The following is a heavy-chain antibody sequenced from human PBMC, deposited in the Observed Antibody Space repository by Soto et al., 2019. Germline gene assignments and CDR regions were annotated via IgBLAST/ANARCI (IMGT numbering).Heavy chain of an antibody. J-gene: IGHJ5*02. CDR3: ARFVVVTASNWFDP. Sequence: AGRSLRLSCAASGFTFSSYWMHWVRQAPGKGLVWVSRINSDGSSTSYADSVKGRFTISRDNAKNTLYLQMNSLRAEDTAVYYCARFVVVTASNWFDPWGQGTLVTVSS. CDR2: INSDGSST. CDR1: GFTFSSYW. D-gene: IGHD2-21*02. V-gene: IGHV3-74*01.